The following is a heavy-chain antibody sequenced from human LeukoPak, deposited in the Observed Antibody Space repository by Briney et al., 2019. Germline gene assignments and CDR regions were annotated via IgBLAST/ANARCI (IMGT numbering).Heavy chain of an antibody. CDR1: GGSFSGYY. Sequence: SETLSLTCAVYGGSFSGYYWSWIRQPPGKGLEWIGEINHSGSTNYNPSLKSRVTISVDTSKNQFSLKLSSVTAADTAVYYCARGRRYYDFWSGYYTGEYYYYYMDVWGKGTTVTVSS. V-gene: IGHV4-34*01. CDR2: INHSGST. D-gene: IGHD3-3*01. J-gene: IGHJ6*03. CDR3: ARGRRYYDFWSGYYTGEYYYYYMDV.